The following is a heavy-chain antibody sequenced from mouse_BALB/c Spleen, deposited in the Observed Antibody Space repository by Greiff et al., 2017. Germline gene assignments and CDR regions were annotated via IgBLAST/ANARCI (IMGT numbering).Heavy chain of an antibody. J-gene: IGHJ2*01. CDR3: ARDDGYYGYYFDY. D-gene: IGHD2-3*01. Sequence: EVQVVESGGGLVQPGGSLKLSCAASGFTFSSYGMSWVRQTPDKRLELVATINSNGGSTYYPDSVKGRFTISRDNAKNTLYLQMSSLKSEDTAMYYCARDDGYYGYYFDYWGQGTTLTVSS. CDR2: INSNGGST. CDR1: GFTFSSYG. V-gene: IGHV5-6-3*01.